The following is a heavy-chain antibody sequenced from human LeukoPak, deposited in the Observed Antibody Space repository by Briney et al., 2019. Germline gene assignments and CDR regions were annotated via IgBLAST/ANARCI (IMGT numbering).Heavy chain of an antibody. CDR2: IYYSGTT. CDR1: GGSFSGYY. CDR3: ARVLGPTHFDS. J-gene: IGHJ4*02. D-gene: IGHD1-26*01. Sequence: PSETLSLTCAVYGGSFSGYYWSWIRQPPGKGLEWIGTIYYSGTTYYNPSLKSRVTMSVDTSKNQFSLKLSSVTAADTAVYYCARVLGPTHFDSWGQGTLVTVSS. V-gene: IGHV4-34*01.